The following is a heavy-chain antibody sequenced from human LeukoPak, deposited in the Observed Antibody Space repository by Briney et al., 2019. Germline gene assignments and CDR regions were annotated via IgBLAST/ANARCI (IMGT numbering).Heavy chain of an antibody. J-gene: IGHJ4*02. CDR3: ARDNPRTTGYSSGSTFDF. D-gene: IGHD6-19*01. CDR2: VYHSGGGNK. V-gene: IGHV4-4*02. Sequence: HSGTLSLTRAVSGGSLSTTSWWVWLRQPPGKVLEWIGEVYHSGGGNKNYNPSLKSRATISIDTSRNQFSLNLRSVTAADTAVYFCARDNPRTTGYSSGSTFDFWDQGILVTVS. CDR1: GGSLSTTSW.